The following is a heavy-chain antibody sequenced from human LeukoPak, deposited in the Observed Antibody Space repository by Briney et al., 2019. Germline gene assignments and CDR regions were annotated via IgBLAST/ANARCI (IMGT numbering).Heavy chain of an antibody. CDR3: ARDFSLTIFGAAFDI. CDR1: GGTFSSYA. CDR2: IIPILGIA. D-gene: IGHD3-3*01. Sequence: ASVKVSCKASGGTFSSYAISWVRQAPGQGLEWMGRIIPILGIANYAQKFQGRVTITADKSTSTAYMELSRLRSEDTAVFYCARDFSLTIFGAAFDIWGPGTMVTVSS. J-gene: IGHJ3*02. V-gene: IGHV1-69*04.